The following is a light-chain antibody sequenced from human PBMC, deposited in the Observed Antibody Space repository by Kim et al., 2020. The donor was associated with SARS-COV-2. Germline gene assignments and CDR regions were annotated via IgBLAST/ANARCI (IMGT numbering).Light chain of an antibody. V-gene: IGKV2-28*01. CDR2: LGS. CDR3: MQALQTPIT. CDR1: QSLLHSNGNTY. Sequence: PASISCRSSQSLLHSNGNTYFDWYLQKPGQSPQLLIYLGSNRASGVPDRFSGSGSGTDFTLKISRVEAEDVGVYYCMQALQTPITFGRGTRLEIK. J-gene: IGKJ5*01.